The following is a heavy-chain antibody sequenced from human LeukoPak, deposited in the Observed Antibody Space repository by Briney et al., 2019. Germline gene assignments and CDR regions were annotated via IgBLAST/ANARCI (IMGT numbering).Heavy chain of an antibody. Sequence: ASVKVSCKASGYTFTSYAMHWVRQAPGQRLEWMGWINAGNGNTKYSQKFQGRVTITRDTSASTVYMEMNDLGSEDTAVYYCARAPFYDFWSGYYPYYYGMDVWGQGTTVTVSS. CDR3: ARAPFYDFWSGYYPYYYGMDV. CDR1: GYTFTSYA. CDR2: INAGNGNT. V-gene: IGHV1-3*01. J-gene: IGHJ6*02. D-gene: IGHD3-3*01.